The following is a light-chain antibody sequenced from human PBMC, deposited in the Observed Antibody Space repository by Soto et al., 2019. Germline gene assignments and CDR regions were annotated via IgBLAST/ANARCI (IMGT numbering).Light chain of an antibody. CDR1: SSDVGSHNI. CDR3: CSYAGSSTFVV. Sequence: QSALTQPASVSGSPGQSITISCTGTSSDVGSHNIVSWYQQHPGKAPKLMIYEGSKRPSGISNRFSASKSGITASLTISGLQADDEADYYCCSYAGSSTFVVFGGGTKLTVL. CDR2: EGS. J-gene: IGLJ2*01. V-gene: IGLV2-23*03.